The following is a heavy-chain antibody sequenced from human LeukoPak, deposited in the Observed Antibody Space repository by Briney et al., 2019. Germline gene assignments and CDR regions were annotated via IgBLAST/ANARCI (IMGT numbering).Heavy chain of an antibody. CDR1: GGSFSGYY. Sequence: PSETLSLTCAVYGGSFSGYYWSWIRQPPGKGLEWIGEINHSGSTNYNPSLKSRVTISVDTSKNQLSLKLSSVTAADTPVYYCARGPVDVRYCSGGSCRNWFDPWGQGTLVTVSS. CDR2: INHSGST. CDR3: ARGPVDVRYCSGGSCRNWFDP. J-gene: IGHJ5*02. D-gene: IGHD2-15*01. V-gene: IGHV4-34*01.